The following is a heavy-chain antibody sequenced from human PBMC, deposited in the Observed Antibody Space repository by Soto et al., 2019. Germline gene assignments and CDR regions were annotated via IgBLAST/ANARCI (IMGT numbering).Heavy chain of an antibody. CDR2: IKQDGSEK. Sequence: EVQLVESGGGLVQPGGSLRLSCAASGFTFSSYWMSWVRQAPGKGLEWVANIKQDGSEKYYVDSVKGRFTISRDNAKNSLYLQMNSLRPEDAAVYYCASTFSAFDIWGQWTMVTVSS. CDR3: ASTFSAFDI. CDR1: GFTFSSYW. V-gene: IGHV3-7*01. D-gene: IGHD3-3*01. J-gene: IGHJ3*02.